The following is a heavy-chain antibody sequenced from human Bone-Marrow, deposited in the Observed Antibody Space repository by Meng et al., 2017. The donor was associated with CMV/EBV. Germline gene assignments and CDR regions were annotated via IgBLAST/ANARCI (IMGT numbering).Heavy chain of an antibody. J-gene: IGHJ6*02. CDR3: ARLYSSSSHYYYGMDV. CDR2: IDWDDDK. Sequence: SGPTLVKPTQTLTLTYTFTGFALSTSGMCVSWVRQPPGKALEWLALIDWDDDKYYSTSLKTRLTIFKDTSKNQVVLTMTNMDPENTATYYCARLYSSSSHYYYGMDVWGQGTTVTVSS. D-gene: IGHD6-6*01. CDR1: GFALSTSGMC. V-gene: IGHV2-70*20.